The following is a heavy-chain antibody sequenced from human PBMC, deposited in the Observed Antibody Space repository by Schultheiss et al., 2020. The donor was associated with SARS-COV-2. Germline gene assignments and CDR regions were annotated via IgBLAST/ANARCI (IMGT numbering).Heavy chain of an antibody. CDR2: INHSGST. Sequence: SETLSLTCTVSGGSISSYYWSWIRQPPGKGLEWIGEINHSGSTNYNPSLKSRVTISLDTSKTQFSLKLSSVTAADTAVYYCASSAVTTAGLFGYWGQGTLVTVSA. CDR1: GGSISSYY. J-gene: IGHJ4*02. CDR3: ASSAVTTAGLFGY. V-gene: IGHV4-34*01. D-gene: IGHD4-17*01.